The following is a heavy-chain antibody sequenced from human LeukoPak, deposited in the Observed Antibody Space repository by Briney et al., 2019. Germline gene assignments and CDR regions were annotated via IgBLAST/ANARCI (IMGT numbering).Heavy chain of an antibody. CDR3: AKDPLWFGELLGGY. Sequence: PGGSLRLSCAASGFTFGSYVMSWVRQTPGKGLEWVSAISNSGGTTHYADSVKGRFTISRDNSKNTLYLQMNRLRAEDTAVYYCAKDPLWFGELLGGYWGQGVLVTVSS. CDR2: ISNSGGTT. CDR1: GFTFGSYV. V-gene: IGHV3-23*01. J-gene: IGHJ4*02. D-gene: IGHD3-10*01.